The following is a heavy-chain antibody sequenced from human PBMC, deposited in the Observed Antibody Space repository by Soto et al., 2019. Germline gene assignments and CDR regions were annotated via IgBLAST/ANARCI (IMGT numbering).Heavy chain of an antibody. J-gene: IGHJ3*01. CDR3: ARVHWSGSSYDGFDV. Sequence: SETLSLTCSVSGHSISTAYYWAWIRQSPTTGLEFTARIYFNGNTFYNPTLRSRVSISRDTSKNQFFLNLNSVTAADTAIYYCARVHWSGSSYDGFDVWGQGTVVTVSS. CDR2: IYFNGNT. V-gene: IGHV4-38-2*02. D-gene: IGHD3-3*01. CDR1: GHSISTAYY.